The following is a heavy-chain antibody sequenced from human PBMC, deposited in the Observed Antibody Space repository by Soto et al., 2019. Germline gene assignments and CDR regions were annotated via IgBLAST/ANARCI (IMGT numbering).Heavy chain of an antibody. J-gene: IGHJ4*02. Sequence: EVQLVESGGGLVQPGGSLRLSCAASRLTFSSYWMHWVRQAPGKGLVWVSRISSDGSSITYAVSVKGRFTVSRDNAKNTLYLQMNSLRAEDTAVYYCATQLAEGYWGQGTLVTVSS. CDR1: RLTFSSYW. V-gene: IGHV3-74*01. CDR2: ISSDGSSI. CDR3: ATQLAEGY. D-gene: IGHD6-6*01.